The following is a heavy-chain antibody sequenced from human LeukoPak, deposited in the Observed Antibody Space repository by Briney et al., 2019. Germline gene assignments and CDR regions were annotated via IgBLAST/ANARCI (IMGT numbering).Heavy chain of an antibody. CDR3: ARGVGLVGATTFDY. V-gene: IGHV3-21*01. Sequence: GGSLRLSCAASGFTFSSYSMNWVRQAPGRGLEWVSSISSSSSYIYYADSVKGRFTISRDNAKNSLYLQINSLRAEDTAVYYCARGVGLVGATTFDYWGQGTLVTVSS. CDR2: ISSSSSYI. D-gene: IGHD1-26*01. J-gene: IGHJ4*02. CDR1: GFTFSSYS.